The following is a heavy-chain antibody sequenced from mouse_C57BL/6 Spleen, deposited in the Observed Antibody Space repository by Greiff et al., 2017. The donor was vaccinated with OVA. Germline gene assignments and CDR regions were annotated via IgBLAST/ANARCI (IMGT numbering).Heavy chain of an antibody. CDR2: INPNNGGT. D-gene: IGHD1-1*01. J-gene: IGHJ4*01. CDR1: GYTFTDYN. Sequence: VQLQQSGPELVKPGASVKIPCKASGYTFTDYNMDWVKQSHGKSLEWIGDINPNNGGTINNQKFKGKATLTVDKSSSTAYMELRSLTSEDTAVYYCARRRNYYGSSYGGAMDYWGQGTSVTVSS. V-gene: IGHV1-18*01. CDR3: ARRRNYYGSSYGGAMDY.